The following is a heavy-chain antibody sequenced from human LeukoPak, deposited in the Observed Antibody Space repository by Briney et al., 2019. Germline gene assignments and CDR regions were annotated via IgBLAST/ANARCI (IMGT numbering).Heavy chain of an antibody. CDR1: GGSISSYY. CDR2: IYYSGST. Sequence: SETLSLTCTVSGGSISSYYWSWIRQPPGKGLEWIGYIYYSGSTNYNPSLKSRVTISVDTSKNQFSLKLSSVTAADTAVYYCARDQYGYYFDYWGQGTLVTVSS. CDR3: ARDQYGYYFDY. V-gene: IGHV4-59*01. J-gene: IGHJ4*02. D-gene: IGHD2-2*01.